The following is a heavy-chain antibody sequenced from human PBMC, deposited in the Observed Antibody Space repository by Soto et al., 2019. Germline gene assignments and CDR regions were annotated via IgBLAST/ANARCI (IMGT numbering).Heavy chain of an antibody. CDR1: GGSISSGDYY. J-gene: IGHJ4*02. CDR3: ASARPHDSSGYSDY. Sequence: SETLSLTCTVSGGSISSGDYYWSWIRQPPGKGLEWIGYIYYSGSTYYNPSLKSRVTISVDTSKNQFSLKLSSVTAADTAVYHCASARPHDSSGYSDYWGQGTLVTVSS. V-gene: IGHV4-30-4*01. D-gene: IGHD3-22*01. CDR2: IYYSGST.